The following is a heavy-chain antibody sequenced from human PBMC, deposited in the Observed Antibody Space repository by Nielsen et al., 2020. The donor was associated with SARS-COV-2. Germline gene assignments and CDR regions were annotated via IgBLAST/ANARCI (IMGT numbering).Heavy chain of an antibody. CDR3: ARGLSSIVEANWFDP. CDR1: GYTFSDYC. V-gene: IGHV1-46*01. CDR2: INPSGGST. D-gene: IGHD3-3*02. Sequence: ASVKVSCKASGYTFSDYCVHWVRQAPGQGLEWMGIINPSGGSTTYAQTFQGRVTMTRDTSTSTVYMELSSLTSEDTAVYYCARGLSSIVEANWFDPWGQGTLVTVSS. J-gene: IGHJ5*02.